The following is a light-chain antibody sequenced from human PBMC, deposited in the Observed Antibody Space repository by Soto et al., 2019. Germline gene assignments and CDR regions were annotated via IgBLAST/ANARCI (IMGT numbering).Light chain of an antibody. CDR3: QQRRGT. CDR2: DAS. J-gene: IGKJ1*01. V-gene: IGKV3-11*01. CDR1: QSVSSY. Sequence: EIVLTQSPATLSLSLGERATLSCRASQSVSSYLAWYQQKPGQAPRLLIYDASNRATGIPARFSGSGSGTDFTLTISSLEPEDFAVYYCQQRRGTFGQGTKVEIK.